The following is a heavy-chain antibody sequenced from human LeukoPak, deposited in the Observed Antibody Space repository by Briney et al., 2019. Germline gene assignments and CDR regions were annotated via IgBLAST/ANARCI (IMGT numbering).Heavy chain of an antibody. CDR1: GGSISSHY. CDR3: AREMGSVYY. V-gene: IGHV4-59*11. D-gene: IGHD2-15*01. J-gene: IGHJ4*02. Sequence: PSETLSLTCTVSGGSISSHYWSWIRQPPGKGLEWIGYIYHSWSTNYNPSLKSRVTISVDTSKNQFSLKLSSVTAADTAVYYCAREMGSVYYLGQGTLVTVSS. CDR2: IYHSWST.